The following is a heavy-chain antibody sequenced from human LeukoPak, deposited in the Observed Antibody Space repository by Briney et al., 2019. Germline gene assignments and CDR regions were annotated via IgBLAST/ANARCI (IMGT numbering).Heavy chain of an antibody. CDR3: ARGATRFDY. CDR1: GFTFSSYS. Sequence: PGGSLRLSCAASGFTFSSYSMNWVRQAPGPGLERVSVIYSGDSTFHADSVRGRFTISRDNSKNTLYLQMNSLRAEDTAVYYCARGATRFDYWGQGTLVTVSS. V-gene: IGHV3-53*01. J-gene: IGHJ4*02. CDR2: IYSGDST.